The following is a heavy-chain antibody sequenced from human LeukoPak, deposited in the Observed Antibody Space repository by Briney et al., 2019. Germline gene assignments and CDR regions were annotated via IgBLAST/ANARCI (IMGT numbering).Heavy chain of an antibody. CDR3: TRPYYYDSRIDP. D-gene: IGHD3-22*01. CDR2: IYYTGTT. CDR1: GGSISHYY. Sequence: SSETLSLTCTVSGGSISHYYWSWIRQPPGKGPEWIGYIYYTGTTNYNPSLKSRVTISVDTSKNQFSLKLNSVTAADTAVYYCTRPYYYDSRIDPWGQGTLVTVSS. V-gene: IGHV4-59*01. J-gene: IGHJ5*02.